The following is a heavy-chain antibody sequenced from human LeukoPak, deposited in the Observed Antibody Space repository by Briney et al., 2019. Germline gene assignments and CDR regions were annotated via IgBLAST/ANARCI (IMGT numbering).Heavy chain of an antibody. J-gene: IGHJ4*02. CDR2: INSDGGDT. CDR1: GFTFSHYW. V-gene: IGHV3-74*01. Sequence: GGSLRLSCAASGFTFSHYWMHWVRQAPGKGLVWVSRINSDGGDTTSADSVKGRFTISRDNAKNTLYLQMNSLRAEDTAVYYCARSSAVTTLSLTYWGQGTPVTVSS. CDR3: ARSSAVTTLSLTY. D-gene: IGHD4-17*01.